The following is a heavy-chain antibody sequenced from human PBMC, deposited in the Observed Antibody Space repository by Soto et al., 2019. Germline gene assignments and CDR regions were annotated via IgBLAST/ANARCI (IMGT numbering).Heavy chain of an antibody. V-gene: IGHV3-23*01. CDR1: GFTFSSYA. CDR2: ISVSGGST. CDR3: AKRDSSNWYDY. Sequence: GGSLRLSCAASGFTFSSYAMSWVRQAPGKGLEWVSGISVSGGSTSISDSVKGRFTISRDNSKNTLYLHMNSLRAEDTAIYYCAKRDSSNWYDYWGQGTLVTVSS. J-gene: IGHJ4*02. D-gene: IGHD6-13*01.